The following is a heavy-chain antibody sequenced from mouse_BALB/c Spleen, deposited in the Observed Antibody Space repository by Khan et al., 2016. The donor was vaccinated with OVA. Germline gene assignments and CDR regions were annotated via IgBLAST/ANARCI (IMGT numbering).Heavy chain of an antibody. Sequence: QVQLKESEPGLVQPSQSLSITCTVSGFSLTTYGVHWVRQSPGKGLEWLGVIWSGGTTDYSAAFISRLSITKDTSKSQVFFKMNRLQANDTAIYYCTRNYDYDEGLAYWGQGTLVTVSA. CDR3: TRNYDYDEGLAY. J-gene: IGHJ3*01. V-gene: IGHV2-2*02. CDR1: GFSLTTYG. D-gene: IGHD2-4*01. CDR2: IWSGGTT.